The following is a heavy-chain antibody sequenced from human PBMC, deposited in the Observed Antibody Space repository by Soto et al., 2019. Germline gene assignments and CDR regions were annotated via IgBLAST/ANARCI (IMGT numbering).Heavy chain of an antibody. CDR2: ISGSGGST. Sequence: EVQLLESGGGLVQPGGSLRLSCAASGFTFSNYAMTWVRQAPGKGLEWVSAISGSGGSTYYADSVKGRFTISRDNSKTTLYLQMDRLRTEDTAVYYCANPPPTMESTIYYYYGMDVWGQGTTVTVSS. CDR3: ANPPPTMESTIYYYYGMDV. D-gene: IGHD1-26*01. J-gene: IGHJ6*02. V-gene: IGHV3-23*01. CDR1: GFTFSNYA.